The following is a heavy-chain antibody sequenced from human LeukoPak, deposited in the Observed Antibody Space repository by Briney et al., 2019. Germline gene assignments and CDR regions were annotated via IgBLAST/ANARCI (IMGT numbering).Heavy chain of an antibody. J-gene: IGHJ3*02. Sequence: GGSLRLSCAASGVTFSSYGMHWVRQAPGKGLEWVAVISYDGSNKYHADSVKGRFTISRDNSKNTLYLQMNSLRAEDTAVYYCAKDFSRGYNAFDIWGQGTMVTVSS. CDR1: GVTFSSYG. D-gene: IGHD3-22*01. CDR2: ISYDGSNK. V-gene: IGHV3-30*18. CDR3: AKDFSRGYNAFDI.